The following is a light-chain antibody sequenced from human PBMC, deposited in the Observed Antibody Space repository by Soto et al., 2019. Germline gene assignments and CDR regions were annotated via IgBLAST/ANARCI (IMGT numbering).Light chain of an antibody. J-gene: IGLJ1*01. CDR3: AAWDASLNAFV. V-gene: IGLV1-36*01. CDR1: RSNIGSNA. CDR2: YDD. Sequence: QSVLTQPPSVSEAPRQRVTISCSGSRSNIGSNAVNWYQQLPGQAPKLLLYYDDLLPSGVSDRFSGSKSCTSASLAISGLQSEDEADYYCAAWDASLNAFVFGTGTKLTVL.